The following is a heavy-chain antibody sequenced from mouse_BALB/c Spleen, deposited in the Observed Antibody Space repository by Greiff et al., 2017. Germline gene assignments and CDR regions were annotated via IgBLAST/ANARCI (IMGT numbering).Heavy chain of an antibody. V-gene: IGHV5-6-3*01. CDR2: INSNGGST. CDR3: ARDHYDDGEGYAMDY. J-gene: IGHJ4*01. CDR1: GFTFSSYG. D-gene: IGHD2-4*01. Sequence: EVQFVESGGGLVQPGGSLKLSCAASGFTFSSYGMSWVRQTPDKRLELVATINSNGGSTYYPDSVKGRFTISRDNAKNTLYLQMSSLKSEDTAMYYCARDHYDDGEGYAMDYWGQGTSVTVSS.